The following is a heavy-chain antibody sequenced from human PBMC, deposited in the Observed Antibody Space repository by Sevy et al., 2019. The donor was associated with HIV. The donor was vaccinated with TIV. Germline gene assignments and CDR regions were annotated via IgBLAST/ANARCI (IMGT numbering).Heavy chain of an antibody. CDR2: IYPGDSDT. D-gene: IGHD5-18*01. CDR3: ARLIEDTAMVTRPTQEYYYYYYGMDV. Sequence: GESLKISCKGSGYSFTSYWIGWVRQMPGKGLEWMGIIYPGDSDTRYSPSFQGQVTISADKSISTAYLQWSSLKASDTAMYYCARLIEDTAMVTRPTQEYYYYYYGMDVWGQGTTVTVSS. CDR1: GYSFTSYW. J-gene: IGHJ6*02. V-gene: IGHV5-51*01.